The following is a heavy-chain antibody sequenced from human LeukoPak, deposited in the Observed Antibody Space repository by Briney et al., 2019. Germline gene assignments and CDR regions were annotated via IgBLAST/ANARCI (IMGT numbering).Heavy chain of an antibody. D-gene: IGHD3-3*01. Sequence: NSSETLSLTCTVSGGSISSYYWSWIRQPPGKGLEWIGEINHSGSTNYNPSLKSRVTISVDTSKNQFSLKLSSVTAADTAVYYCARLGSPLEVPGGPVDYWGQGTLVTVSS. CDR2: INHSGST. CDR3: ARLGSPLEVPGGPVDY. J-gene: IGHJ4*02. CDR1: GGSISSYY. V-gene: IGHV4-34*01.